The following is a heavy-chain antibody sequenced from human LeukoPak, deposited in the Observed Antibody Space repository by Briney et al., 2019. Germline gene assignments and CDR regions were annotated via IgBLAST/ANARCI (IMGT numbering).Heavy chain of an antibody. J-gene: IGHJ6*03. Sequence: ASVKVSCKVSGYTLTELSMHWVRQAPGKGLEWMGGFDPEDGETIYAQKFQGRVTMTEDTSTDTAYMELSSLRSEDTAVYYCATLNQWERAHLNQYYYYYMDVWGKGTTVTVSS. D-gene: IGHD1-26*01. CDR3: ATLNQWERAHLNQYYYYYMDV. CDR2: FDPEDGET. CDR1: GYTLTELS. V-gene: IGHV1-24*01.